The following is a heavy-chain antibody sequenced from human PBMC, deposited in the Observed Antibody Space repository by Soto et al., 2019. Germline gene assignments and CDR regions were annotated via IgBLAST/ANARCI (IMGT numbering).Heavy chain of an antibody. CDR3: ARGLGHFDRSGSCFDY. CDR2: IWYDGSNK. D-gene: IGHD3-22*01. J-gene: IGHJ4*02. CDR1: GFIFSSYG. Sequence: QVQLVESGGGVVQPGRSLRLSCEGSGFIFSSYGMHWVRQAPGKGLEWVAVIWYDGSNKYYADSVKGRFTISREDSKNTLYLQMNRLRAEGTAVYYCARGLGHFDRSGSCFDYWGQGTLVTVSS. V-gene: IGHV3-33*01.